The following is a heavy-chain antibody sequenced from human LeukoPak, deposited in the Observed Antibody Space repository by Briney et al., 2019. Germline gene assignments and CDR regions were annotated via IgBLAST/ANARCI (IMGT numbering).Heavy chain of an antibody. D-gene: IGHD6-19*01. CDR3: ARAAIAVAGDYHYHYMDV. CDR2: ISPNSGDA. Sequence: ASVKVSCKASGYTFTGHYMHWVRQAPGQGLEWMGWISPNSGDADYAQRFQGRVTMTRDTSISTAYMELSRLRSDDTAVYFCARAAIAVAGDYHYHYMDVWGKGTTVTVSS. V-gene: IGHV1-2*02. J-gene: IGHJ6*03. CDR1: GYTFTGHY.